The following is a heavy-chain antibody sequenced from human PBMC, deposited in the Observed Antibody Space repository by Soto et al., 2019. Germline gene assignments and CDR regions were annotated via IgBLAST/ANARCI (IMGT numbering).Heavy chain of an antibody. D-gene: IGHD6-6*01. CDR3: ARGVAARCAFDI. Sequence: EVQLVESGGGLVKPGGSLRLSCAASGFTFSSYSMNWVRQAPGKGLEWVSSISSSSSYIYYADSVKGRFTISRDNAKNSLYLQMNSLIAEDTAVYYCARGVAARCAFDIWGQGTMVTVSS. CDR1: GFTFSSYS. J-gene: IGHJ3*02. V-gene: IGHV3-21*01. CDR2: ISSSSSYI.